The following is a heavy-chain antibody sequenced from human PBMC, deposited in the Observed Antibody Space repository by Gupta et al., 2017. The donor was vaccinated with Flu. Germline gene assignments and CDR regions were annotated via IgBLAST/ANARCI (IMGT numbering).Heavy chain of an antibody. J-gene: IGHJ4*02. D-gene: IGHD5-12*01. V-gene: IGHV3-7*01. CDR1: GFTFSSYC. CDR3: ARDYDRTGYY. CDR2: INQVGIKK. Sequence: EVLLVESGGGLVQPGGSLRLSCAASGFTFSSYCMSWVRQAPGKGREWVAFINQVGIKKYVGDSVKGRFTISRDNAKNSLFLQINSLRDEDTAVYYCARDYDRTGYYWGQGILVTVSS.